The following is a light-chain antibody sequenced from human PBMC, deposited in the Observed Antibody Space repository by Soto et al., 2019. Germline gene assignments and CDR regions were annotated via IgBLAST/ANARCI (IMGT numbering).Light chain of an antibody. CDR2: EVT. CDR3: CSNAVGSTYV. CDR1: SSDVGGYDY. V-gene: IGLV2-8*01. Sequence: QSALTQPPSASGSPGQSVTISCTGTSSDVGGYDYVSWYQQHPGKAPKLMIYEVTIRPSGVSDRFSGSKSGNTASLTVSGLQAEDEADYYCCSNAVGSTYVFGTGTKVTVL. J-gene: IGLJ1*01.